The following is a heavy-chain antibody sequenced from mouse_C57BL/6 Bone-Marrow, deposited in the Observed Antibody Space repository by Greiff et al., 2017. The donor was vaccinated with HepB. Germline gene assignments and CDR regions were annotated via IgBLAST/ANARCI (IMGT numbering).Heavy chain of an antibody. CDR3: TRPYYGNYEAMDY. J-gene: IGHJ4*01. V-gene: IGHV1-15*01. CDR1: GYTFTDYE. Sequence: VKLVESGAELVRPGASVTLSCKASGYTFTDYEMHWVKQTPVHGLEWIGAIDPETGGTAYNQKFKGKAILTADKSSSTAYMELRSLTSEDSAVYYCTRPYYGNYEAMDYWGQGTSVTVSS. CDR2: IDPETGGT. D-gene: IGHD2-10*01.